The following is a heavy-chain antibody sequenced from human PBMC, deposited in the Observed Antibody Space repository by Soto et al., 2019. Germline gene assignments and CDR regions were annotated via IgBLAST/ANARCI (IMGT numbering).Heavy chain of an antibody. J-gene: IGHJ3*02. V-gene: IGHV3-13*04. CDR1: GFTFSIYD. D-gene: IGHD3-10*01. CDR2: IGTAGVA. Sequence: GGSLRLSCAASGFTFSIYDMHWVRQATGKGLEWVSGIGTAGVAYYPGSVKGRFTISRENAKNSLYLQMNSLRAGDTAVYYCARSMVRGGNAFDIWGQGTMVTVSS. CDR3: ARSMVRGGNAFDI.